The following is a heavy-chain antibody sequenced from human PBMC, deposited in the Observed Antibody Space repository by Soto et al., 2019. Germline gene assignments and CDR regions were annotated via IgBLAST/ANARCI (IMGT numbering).Heavy chain of an antibody. Sequence: QVHLVQSGAEVKKPGASVKVSCKGSGYAFTTYGITWVRQAPGQGLEWMGWISAHDGNTNYAQKLQGRVTVTRDTSTSTAYMELRSLRSDDTAVYYCARGRDGDYWGQGAQVTVSS. CDR3: ARGRDGDY. V-gene: IGHV1-18*01. D-gene: IGHD6-6*01. CDR1: GYAFTTYG. J-gene: IGHJ4*02. CDR2: ISAHDGNT.